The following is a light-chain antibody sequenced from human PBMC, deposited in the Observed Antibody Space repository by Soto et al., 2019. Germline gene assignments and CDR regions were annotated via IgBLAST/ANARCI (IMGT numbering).Light chain of an antibody. CDR1: QSISSW. Sequence: DIQMTQSPSTLSASVGDRVTITCRASQSISSWLAWYQQKPGKAPKLLIYDASSLESGVPSRFSGSGSGTDFTFTISSLQPEDFATFYCQQYSSFSRTFGQGTKVDIK. CDR2: DAS. J-gene: IGKJ1*01. CDR3: QQYSSFSRT. V-gene: IGKV1-5*01.